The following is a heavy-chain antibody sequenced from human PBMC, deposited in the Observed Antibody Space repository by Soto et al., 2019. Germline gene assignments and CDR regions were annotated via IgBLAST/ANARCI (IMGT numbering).Heavy chain of an antibody. V-gene: IGHV1-46*03. Sequence: ASVKVSCKASGYTFTSYYMHWVRQAPGQGLEWMGIINPSGGSTSYAQKFQGRVTMTRDTSTSTVYMELSSLRSEDTAVYYCARDLLHGDYSYYYYMDVWGKGTTVTVSS. CDR3: ARDLLHGDYSYYYYMDV. J-gene: IGHJ6*03. CDR2: INPSGGST. CDR1: GYTFTSYY. D-gene: IGHD4-17*01.